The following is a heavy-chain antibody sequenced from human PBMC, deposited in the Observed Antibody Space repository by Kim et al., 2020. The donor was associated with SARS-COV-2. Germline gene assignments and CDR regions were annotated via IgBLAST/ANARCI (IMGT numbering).Heavy chain of an antibody. D-gene: IGHD6-13*01. V-gene: IGHV3-66*02. J-gene: IGHJ6*02. Sequence: GGSLRLSCAASGFTVSSNYMSWVRQAPGKGLEWVSIIYSGGSTYYADSVKGRFTISRDNSKNTLYLQMNSLRAEDTAVYYCARGWQQTYYYYMDVWGQGTTVTVSS. CDR2: IYSGGST. CDR1: GFTVSSNY. CDR3: ARGWQQTYYYYMDV.